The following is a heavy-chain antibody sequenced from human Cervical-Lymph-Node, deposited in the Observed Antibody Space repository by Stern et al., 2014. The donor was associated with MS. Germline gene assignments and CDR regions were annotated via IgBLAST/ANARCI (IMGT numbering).Heavy chain of an antibody. D-gene: IGHD1-26*01. J-gene: IGHJ6*02. CDR3: ARDRSVYGMDV. CDR2: IYYSGST. Sequence: VQLVESGPGLVKPSETLSLTCTVSGGSVSSGSYYWNWIRQPPGKGLVWIVYIYYSGSTNYNPSLKSRVTISVDTSKNQFSLKLSSVTAADTAVYYCARDRSVYGMDVWGQGTTVTVSS. V-gene: IGHV4-61*01. CDR1: GGSVSSGSYY.